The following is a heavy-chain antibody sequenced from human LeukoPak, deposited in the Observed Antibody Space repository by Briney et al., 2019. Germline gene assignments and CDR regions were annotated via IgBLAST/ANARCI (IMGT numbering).Heavy chain of an antibody. Sequence: SETLSLTCTVSGGSFSTYYWSWIRQPPGKGLEWIGYIYYSGNTNYNPSLKSRVTISVDTSKNQFSLKLTSVTAADTAVYYCARTTEGGYTYGYFYYYYMDVWGKGTTVTISS. CDR2: IYYSGNT. V-gene: IGHV4-59*01. J-gene: IGHJ6*03. CDR1: GGSFSTYY. D-gene: IGHD5-18*01. CDR3: ARTTEGGYTYGYFYYYYMDV.